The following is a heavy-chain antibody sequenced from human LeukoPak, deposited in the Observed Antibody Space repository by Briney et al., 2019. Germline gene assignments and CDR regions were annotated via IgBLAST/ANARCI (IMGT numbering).Heavy chain of an antibody. V-gene: IGHV3-64*04. J-gene: IGHJ4*02. D-gene: IGHD1-26*01. CDR3: AKRRIVRTTSGYYFDY. CDR2: ISSNGSST. CDR1: GFTFSSYD. Sequence: GGSLRLSCSASGFTFSSYDMHWVRQAPGKGLEYVSAISSNGSSTYYADSEKGRSTISRDTSNNTLHLRMAIIRADATALYSCAKRRIVRTTSGYYFDYGGQGRLVTVSS.